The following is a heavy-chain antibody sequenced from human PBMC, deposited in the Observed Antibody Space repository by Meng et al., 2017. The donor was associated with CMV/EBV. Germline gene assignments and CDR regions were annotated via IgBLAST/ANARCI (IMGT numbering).Heavy chain of an antibody. V-gene: IGHV4-30-4*08. Sequence: QVQLYESGPGLVKPSQTMYSTFTVSGGSISRCDYYCGWIRPPPGKGLEWIGYIYYSGSTYYNPSLKSRVTISVDTSKNQFSLKLSSVTAADTAVYYCAREGDNPFDYWGQGTLVTVSS. D-gene: IGHD2-21*02. CDR2: IYYSGST. CDR1: GGSISRCDYY. J-gene: IGHJ4*02. CDR3: AREGDNPFDY.